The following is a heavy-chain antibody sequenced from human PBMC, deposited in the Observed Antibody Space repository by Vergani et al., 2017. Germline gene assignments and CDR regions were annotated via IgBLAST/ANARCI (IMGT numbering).Heavy chain of an antibody. CDR1: GFTFDDYA. J-gene: IGHJ3*02. CDR3: AKQLYQLRSGDAFDI. D-gene: IGHD2-2*01. Sequence: EVQLVESGGGVVQPGGSLRLSCAASGFTFDDYAMHWVRQAPGKGLEWVSLISGDGGSTYYADSVKGRFTISRDNSKNSLYLQMNSLRTEDTALYYCAKQLYQLRSGDAFDIWGQGTMVTVSS. V-gene: IGHV3-43*02. CDR2: ISGDGGST.